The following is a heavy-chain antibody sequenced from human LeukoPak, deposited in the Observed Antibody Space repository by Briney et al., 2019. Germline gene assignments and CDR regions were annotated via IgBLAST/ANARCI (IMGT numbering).Heavy chain of an antibody. CDR3: ARIGAYYDLDY. D-gene: IGHD3-22*01. V-gene: IGHV3-48*03. J-gene: IGHJ4*02. CDR1: GFTFISYE. CDR2: ISSSGSSI. Sequence: GGSLRLSCAASGFTFISYEMNWVRQAPGKGLEWVSYISSSGSSIYYADSVKGRFTISRDNAKNSLYPQMNSLRAEDTAVYYCARIGAYYDLDYWGQGTLVTVSS.